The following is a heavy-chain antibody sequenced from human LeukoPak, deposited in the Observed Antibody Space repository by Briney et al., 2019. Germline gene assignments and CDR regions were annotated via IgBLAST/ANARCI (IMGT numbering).Heavy chain of an antibody. Sequence: ASVKVSCKASGYTFTSYGISWVRQAPGQGLEWMGWISAYNGNTNYAQKLQGRVTMTTDTSTSTAYMELRSLRSDDTAVYYCARVESLADYYYYGMDVWGQGTTVTVSS. CDR1: GYTFTSYG. D-gene: IGHD5-24*01. J-gene: IGHJ6*02. CDR2: ISAYNGNT. V-gene: IGHV1-18*01. CDR3: ARVESLADYYYYGMDV.